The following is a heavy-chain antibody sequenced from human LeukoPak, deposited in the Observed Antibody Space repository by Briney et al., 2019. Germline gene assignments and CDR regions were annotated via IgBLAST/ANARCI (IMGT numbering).Heavy chain of an antibody. V-gene: IGHV4-59*01. CDR3: AREGYCSGGSCYSGYFQH. J-gene: IGHJ1*01. CDR1: GGSISSYY. D-gene: IGHD2-15*01. CDR2: IYYSGST. Sequence: SETLSLTCTVSGGSISSYYWSWIRQPPGKGLEWIGYIYYSGSTNYNPTLKSRVTISVDTSKNQFSLKLSSMTAADTAVYYCAREGYCSGGSCYSGYFQHWGQGTLVTVSS.